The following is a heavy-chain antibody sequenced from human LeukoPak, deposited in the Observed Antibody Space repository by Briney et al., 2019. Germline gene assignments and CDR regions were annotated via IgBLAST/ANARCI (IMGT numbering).Heavy chain of an antibody. D-gene: IGHD6-19*01. CDR1: GYTFTGYY. Sequence: GASVKVSCKASGYTFTGYYMHWVRQAPGQGLEWMGWINPNSGGTNYAQKFQGRVTMTRGTSISTAYMELSRLRSDDTAVYYCARGLGYSSGGYNWFDPWGQGTLVTVSS. CDR3: ARGLGYSSGGYNWFDP. J-gene: IGHJ5*02. V-gene: IGHV1-2*02. CDR2: INPNSGGT.